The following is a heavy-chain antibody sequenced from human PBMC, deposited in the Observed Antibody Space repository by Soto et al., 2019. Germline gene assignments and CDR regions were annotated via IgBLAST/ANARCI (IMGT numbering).Heavy chain of an antibody. CDR2: IKQDGSEK. CDR3: AREGSPPYYYDSSGYYYIDY. Sequence: EVQLVESGGGLVQPGGSLRLSCAASGFTFSSYWMSWVRQAPGKGLEWVASIKQDGSEKYYVDSVKGRFTISRDNAKNSLYLQMNSLRAEDTALYYCAREGSPPYYYDSSGYYYIDYWGQGTLVTVSS. D-gene: IGHD3-22*01. V-gene: IGHV3-7*03. J-gene: IGHJ4*02. CDR1: GFTFSSYW.